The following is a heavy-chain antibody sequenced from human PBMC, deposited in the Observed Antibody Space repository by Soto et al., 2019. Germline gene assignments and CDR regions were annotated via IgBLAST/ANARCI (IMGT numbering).Heavy chain of an antibody. CDR3: ARDPTAQYCSCGSCYPYMDV. Sequence: GGSLRLSCAASGFTFSSYAMHWVRQAPGKGLEYVSAISSNGGSTYYANSVKGRFTISRDNSKNTLYLQMGSLRAEDMAVYYCARDPTAQYCSCGSCYPYMDVWGKGTTVTVSS. V-gene: IGHV3-64*01. CDR1: GFTFSSYA. D-gene: IGHD2-15*01. J-gene: IGHJ6*03. CDR2: ISSNGGST.